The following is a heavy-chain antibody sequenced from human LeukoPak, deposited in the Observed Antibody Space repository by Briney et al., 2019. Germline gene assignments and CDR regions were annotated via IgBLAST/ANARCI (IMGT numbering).Heavy chain of an antibody. CDR2: IYYSGST. Sequence: SETLSLTCTVSGGSISSSSYYWGWIRQPPGKGLEWIGSIYYSGSTYYNPSLKSRVTISVDTSKNQFSLKLSSVTAADTAVYYCARDPSGGRFGVVINYWGQGTLVTVSS. CDR3: ARDPSGGRFGVVINY. J-gene: IGHJ4*02. CDR1: GGSISSSSYY. D-gene: IGHD3-3*01. V-gene: IGHV4-39*07.